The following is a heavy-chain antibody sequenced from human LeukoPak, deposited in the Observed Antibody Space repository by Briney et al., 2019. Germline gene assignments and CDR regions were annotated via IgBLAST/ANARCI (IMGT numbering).Heavy chain of an antibody. D-gene: IGHD3-16*01. Sequence: GGSLRLSCAASGFTFSSYVMSWVRQAPGKGLEWVSYISSSGSTIYYADSVKGRFTISRDNAKNSLYLQMNSLRAEDTAVYYCARGNPMLGSLDYWGQGTLVTVSS. CDR3: ARGNPMLGSLDY. CDR1: GFTFSSYV. J-gene: IGHJ4*02. CDR2: ISSSGSTI. V-gene: IGHV3-48*03.